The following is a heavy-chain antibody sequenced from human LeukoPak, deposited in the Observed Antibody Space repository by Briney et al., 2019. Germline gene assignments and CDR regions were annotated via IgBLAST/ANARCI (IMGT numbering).Heavy chain of an antibody. J-gene: IGHJ4*02. Sequence: GGSLRLSCAASGLTFSRHWMTWVRQAPGKGLEWVANIKHDGSEKNYVDSVKGRFTISRDNAKNSLYLQMNSLRAEDTAVYYCARQLGGSGSYWGQGTLVTVSS. CDR2: IKHDGSEK. CDR3: ARQLGGSGSY. V-gene: IGHV3-7*01. CDR1: GLTFSRHW. D-gene: IGHD3-10*01.